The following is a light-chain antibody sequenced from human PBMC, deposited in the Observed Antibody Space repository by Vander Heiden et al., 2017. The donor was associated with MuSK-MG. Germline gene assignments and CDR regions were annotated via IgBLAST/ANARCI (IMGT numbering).Light chain of an antibody. V-gene: IGLV1-44*01. J-gene: IGLJ3*02. CDR2: SNS. CDR1: SSNIGSNT. Sequence: QSLLTHPPPASGTPGQRVTISCSGTSSNIGSNTVHWYHQLPGTAPKLLIYSNSQRPSGVPDRFSGSKSGTSASLAISGLQSEDEAEYYCAAWDDSLKGPVFGGGTKLTVL. CDR3: AAWDDSLKGPV.